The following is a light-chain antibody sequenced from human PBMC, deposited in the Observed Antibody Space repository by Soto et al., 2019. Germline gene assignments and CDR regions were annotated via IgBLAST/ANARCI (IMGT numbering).Light chain of an antibody. CDR3: SSYTSSSTRVV. CDR1: SSEVGGYNY. Sequence: QSVLTQPASVSGSPGQSITISCTGTSSEVGGYNYVSWYQQHPGKAPKLIIYDVSNRPSGVSNRFSGSKSGNTASLTISGLQAEDEADYYCSSYTSSSTRVVFGGGTKLTVL. V-gene: IGLV2-14*01. CDR2: DVS. J-gene: IGLJ2*01.